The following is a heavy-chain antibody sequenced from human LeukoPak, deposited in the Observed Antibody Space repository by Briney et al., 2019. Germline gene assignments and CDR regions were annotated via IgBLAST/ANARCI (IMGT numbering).Heavy chain of an antibody. CDR3: ARDSGSYYAFFF. CDR1: GFTLSTYS. Sequence: PGGSLRLSRAASGFTLSTYSMNWVPQAPGEGLGRGSDISTGSGYIYFADSVKGRFTNSRDNAKNSLYLQMNSLRAEVAAVYYWARDSGSYYAFFFCGQGTLVTVSS. J-gene: IGHJ4*02. D-gene: IGHD1-26*01. V-gene: IGHV3-21*01. CDR2: ISTGSGYI.